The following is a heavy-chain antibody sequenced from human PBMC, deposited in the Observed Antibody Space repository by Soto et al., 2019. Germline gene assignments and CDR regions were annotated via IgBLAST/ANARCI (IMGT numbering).Heavy chain of an antibody. CDR2: ISGSGGST. V-gene: IGHV3-23*01. J-gene: IGHJ6*02. CDR3: AXELRFLEWLLYYYGMDV. Sequence: GGSLRLSCAASGFTFSSYAMSWVRQAPGKGLEWVSAISGSGGSTYYADSVKGRFTISRDNSKNTLYLQMNSLRAEDTAVYYCAXELRFLEWLLYYYGMDVWGPGTTVTVSS. D-gene: IGHD3-3*01. CDR1: GFTFSSYA.